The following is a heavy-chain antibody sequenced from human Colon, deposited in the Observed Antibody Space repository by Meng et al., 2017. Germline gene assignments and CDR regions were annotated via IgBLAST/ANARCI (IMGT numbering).Heavy chain of an antibody. CDR3: ARRNSNNWFDP. CDR2: IFHSGTS. J-gene: IGHJ5*02. D-gene: IGHD2/OR15-2a*01. V-gene: IGHV4-4*02. Sequence: QARLQEPGPGLVKPSGTLSLTCAVAGASISGDNWWSWVRQTPGKGLEWLGEIFHSGTSNYNPSLKSRVTISVDKSKNQFSLRLSSVTAADTAVYYCARRNSNNWFDPWGQGILVTVSS. CDR1: GASISGDNW.